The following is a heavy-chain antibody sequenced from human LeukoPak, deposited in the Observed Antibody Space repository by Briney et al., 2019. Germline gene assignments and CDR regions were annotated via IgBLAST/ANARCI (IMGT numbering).Heavy chain of an antibody. CDR2: IIPIFGTA. CDR1: GGTFSSYA. Sequence: GSSVKVSCKASGGTFSSYAISWVRQAPGQGLEWMGGIIPIFGTANYAQKFQGRVTITADESTSTAYMELSSLRSEDTAVYYCARGLGVRGYSQYYFDYWGQGTLVTVSS. CDR3: ARGLGVRGYSQYYFDY. V-gene: IGHV1-69*01. D-gene: IGHD5-18*01. J-gene: IGHJ4*02.